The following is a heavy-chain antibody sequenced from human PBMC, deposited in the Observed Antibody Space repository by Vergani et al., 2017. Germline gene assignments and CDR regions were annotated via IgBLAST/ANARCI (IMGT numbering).Heavy chain of an antibody. Sequence: EVQLVESGGGLVQPGGSLRLSCAASGFTFSSYSMNWVRQAPGKGLEWVSYIISSSSTIYYADSVKGRFTISRDNTKNSLYLQMNSLRAEDTAVYYCAGDSQGREVAALYYYYYYGMDVWGQGTTVTVSS. CDR3: AGDSQGREVAALYYYYYYGMDV. D-gene: IGHD2-15*01. V-gene: IGHV3-48*01. J-gene: IGHJ6*02. CDR2: IISSSSTI. CDR1: GFTFSSYS.